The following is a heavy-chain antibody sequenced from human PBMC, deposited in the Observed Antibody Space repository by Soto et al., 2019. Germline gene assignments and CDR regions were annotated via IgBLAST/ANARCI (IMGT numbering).Heavy chain of an antibody. CDR1: GFTFSSYG. CDR3: AKGKGMNYYYGLAV. CDR2: VPYDGSNN. D-gene: IGHD3-10*01. Sequence: QVQLVESGGGVVQPGRSLRLSCAASGFTFSSYGMHWVRQAPGKGLEWVAVVPYDGSNNYYADSVKGRFTISRDNSKNTLNLQMNSLRAADTAVYYCAKGKGMNYYYGLAVWGQVSSVTVCS. J-gene: IGHJ6*02. V-gene: IGHV3-30*18.